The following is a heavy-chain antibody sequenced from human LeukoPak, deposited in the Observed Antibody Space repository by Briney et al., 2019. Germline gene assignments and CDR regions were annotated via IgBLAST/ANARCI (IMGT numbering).Heavy chain of an antibody. Sequence: HAGGSLRLSCAASGFTFSTYAMNWVRQAPGKGLEWVAVISDDGRHNYYADSVKGRFTISRDNSKSTLYLQMNSLRDDDSAAYFCGRVYLERLTAGYFDHWGQGTQVTVSP. V-gene: IGHV3-30*04. D-gene: IGHD2-8*01. CDR1: GFTFSTYA. CDR3: GRVYLERLTAGYFDH. CDR2: ISDDGRHN. J-gene: IGHJ4*02.